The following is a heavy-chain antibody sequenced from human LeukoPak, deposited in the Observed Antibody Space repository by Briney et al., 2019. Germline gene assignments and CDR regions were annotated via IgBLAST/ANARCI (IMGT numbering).Heavy chain of an antibody. J-gene: IGHJ3*02. CDR1: GYTFTGYY. CDR3: ARWGAHRTYCSGGSCYAPRPKKYDAFDI. Sequence: ASVKVSCKASGYTFTGYYMHWVRQAPGQGLEWMGWINPNSGGTNYAQKFQGRVTITRNTSISTAYMELSSLRSEDTAVYYCARWGAHRTYCSGGSCYAPRPKKYDAFDIWGQGTMVTVSS. D-gene: IGHD2-15*01. CDR2: INPNSGGT. V-gene: IGHV1-2*02.